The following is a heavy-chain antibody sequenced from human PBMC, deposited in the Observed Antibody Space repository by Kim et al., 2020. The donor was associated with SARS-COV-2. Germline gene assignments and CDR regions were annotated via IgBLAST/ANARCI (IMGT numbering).Heavy chain of an antibody. CDR2: IYYSGST. CDR3: ARHGVDLRTYYYYMDV. J-gene: IGHJ6*03. Sequence: SETLSLTCTVSGGSISSYYWSWIRQPPGKGLEWIGYIYYSGSTNYNPSLKSRVTISVDTSKNQFSLKLSSVTAADTAVYYCARHGVDLRTYYYYMDVWGKGTTVTVSS. D-gene: IGHD3-16*01. CDR1: GGSISSYY. V-gene: IGHV4-59*08.